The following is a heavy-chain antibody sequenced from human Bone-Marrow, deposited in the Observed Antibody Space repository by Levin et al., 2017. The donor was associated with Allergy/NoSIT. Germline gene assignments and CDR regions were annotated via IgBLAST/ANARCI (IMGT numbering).Heavy chain of an antibody. D-gene: IGHD3-3*01. V-gene: IGHV3-30*04. J-gene: IGHJ4*02. CDR2: ISYDGSNK. CDR1: GFTFSSYA. CDR3: ARVQKITIFGVVKYTNFDY. Sequence: GESLKISCAASGFTFSSYAMHWVRQAPGKGLEWVAVISYDGSNKYYADSVKGRFTISRDNSKNTLYLQMNSLRAEDTAVYYCARVQKITIFGVVKYTNFDYWGQGTLVTVSS.